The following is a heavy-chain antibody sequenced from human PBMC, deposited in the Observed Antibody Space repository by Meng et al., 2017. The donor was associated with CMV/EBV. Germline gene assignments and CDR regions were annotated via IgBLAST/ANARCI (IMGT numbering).Heavy chain of an antibody. D-gene: IGHD3-9*01. J-gene: IGHJ6*02. CDR2: ISAYNGNT. V-gene: IGHV1-18*01. CDR3: ARARVDDVLTGYLPQGNVYYYGMDV. Sequence: ASVKVSCKTSGYTFTSYGITWVRQAPGQGPEWMGWISAYNGNTNYAQKLQGRVTMTTDTSTSTAYMDLRDLRFDDTAVYYCARARVDDVLTGYLPQGNVYYYGMDVWGLGTTVTVSS. CDR1: GYTFTSYG.